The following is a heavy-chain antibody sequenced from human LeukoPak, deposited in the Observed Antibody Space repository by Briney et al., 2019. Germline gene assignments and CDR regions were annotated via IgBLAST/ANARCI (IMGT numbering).Heavy chain of an antibody. Sequence: ASVKVSCKASGGTFSSYAISWVRQAPGQGLEWMGRIIPILGIANYAQKFQGRVTITADKSTSTAYMELSSLRSEDTAVYYCARLVGYCSGGSCSPKNYYYYGMDVWGQGTTVTVSS. CDR2: IIPILGIA. V-gene: IGHV1-69*04. J-gene: IGHJ6*02. D-gene: IGHD2-15*01. CDR3: ARLVGYCSGGSCSPKNYYYYGMDV. CDR1: GGTFSSYA.